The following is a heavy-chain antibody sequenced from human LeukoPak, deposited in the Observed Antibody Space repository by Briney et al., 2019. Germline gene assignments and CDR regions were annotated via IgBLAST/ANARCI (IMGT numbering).Heavy chain of an antibody. Sequence: SVKVSCKASGGTFSSYAISWVRQAPGQGLEWMGGIIPIFGTANYAQKFQGRVTITTDEPTSTAYMELSSLRSEDTAVYYCASTDYSNNAFDYWGQGTLVTVSS. D-gene: IGHD4-11*01. CDR3: ASTDYSNNAFDY. J-gene: IGHJ4*02. CDR1: GGTFSSYA. CDR2: IIPIFGTA. V-gene: IGHV1-69*05.